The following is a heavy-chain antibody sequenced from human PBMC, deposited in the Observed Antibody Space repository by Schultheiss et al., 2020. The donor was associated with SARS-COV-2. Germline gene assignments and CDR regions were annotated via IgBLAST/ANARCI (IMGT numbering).Heavy chain of an antibody. CDR1: GFTFSSYG. CDR3: ARANLEWELLSLGGYYFDY. V-gene: IGHV3-33*01. CDR2: IWYDGSNK. Sequence: GGSLRLSCAASGFTFSSYGMHWVRQAPGKGLEWVAVIWYDGSNKYYADSVKGRFTISRDNSKNTLYLQMNSLRAEDTAVYYCARANLEWELLSLGGYYFDYWGQGTLVTVSS. D-gene: IGHD1-26*01. J-gene: IGHJ4*02.